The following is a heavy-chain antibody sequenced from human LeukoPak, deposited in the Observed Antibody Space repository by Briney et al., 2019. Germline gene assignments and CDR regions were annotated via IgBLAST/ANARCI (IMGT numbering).Heavy chain of an antibody. Sequence: GASVKVSCKVSGYTLTELSMHWVRQAPGKGLEWMGGFDPEDGETIYAQKFQGRVTMTEDTSTDTAYMELSSLRSEDTAVYYCATSVDKGGIVVPAAILGYYYYGMDVWGQGTTVTVSS. CDR1: GYTLTELS. J-gene: IGHJ6*02. V-gene: IGHV1-24*01. CDR2: FDPEDGET. D-gene: IGHD2-2*02. CDR3: ATSVDKGGIVVPAAILGYYYYGMDV.